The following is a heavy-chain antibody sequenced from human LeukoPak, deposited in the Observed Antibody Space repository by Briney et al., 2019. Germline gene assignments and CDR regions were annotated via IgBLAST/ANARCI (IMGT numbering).Heavy chain of an antibody. CDR1: GFTFSSYW. Sequence: GGSLRLSCAASGFTFSSYWMSWVRQAPGKGLEWVANIKQDGSEKYYVDSVKGRFTISRDNAKNSLYLQMNSLRAEDTAVYYCARAGLHYYDSSGYFPFDPWGQGTLVTVSS. CDR2: IKQDGSEK. D-gene: IGHD3-22*01. CDR3: ARAGLHYYDSSGYFPFDP. J-gene: IGHJ5*02. V-gene: IGHV3-7*01.